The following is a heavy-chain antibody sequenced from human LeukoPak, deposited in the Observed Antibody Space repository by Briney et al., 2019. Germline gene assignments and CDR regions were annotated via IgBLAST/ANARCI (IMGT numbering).Heavy chain of an antibody. CDR2: ISGSGGST. CDR1: GFTFSIYA. V-gene: IGHV3-23*01. CDR3: AKVYDFWSGYYDY. Sequence: PGGSLRLSCAASGFTFSIYAMSWVRQAPGKGLEWVSAISGSGGSTYYADSVKGRFTISRDNSKNTLYLQMNSLRAEDTAVYYCAKVYDFWSGYYDYWGQGTLVTVSS. D-gene: IGHD3-3*01. J-gene: IGHJ4*02.